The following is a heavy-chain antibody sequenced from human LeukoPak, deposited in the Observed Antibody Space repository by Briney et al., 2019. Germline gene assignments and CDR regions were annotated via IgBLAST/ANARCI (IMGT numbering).Heavy chain of an antibody. Sequence: ASVKVSCKASGYTFTGYYMHWVRQAPGQGLEWMGWINPNSGGTNYAQKFQGRVAMTRDTSISTAYMELSRLRSDDTAVYYCARDSSSSDAFDIWGQGTMVTVSS. J-gene: IGHJ3*02. D-gene: IGHD6-6*01. CDR1: GYTFTGYY. V-gene: IGHV1-2*02. CDR2: INPNSGGT. CDR3: ARDSSSSDAFDI.